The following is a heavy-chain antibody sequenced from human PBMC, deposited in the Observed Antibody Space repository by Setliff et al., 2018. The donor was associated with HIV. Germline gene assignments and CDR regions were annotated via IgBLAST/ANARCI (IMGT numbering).Heavy chain of an antibody. J-gene: IGHJ4*02. Sequence: PSETLSLTCTVSEGYITGYYWTWIRQPPGRGLEWIGYIFYSGTTKFNPSPKSRAAISVDSSNNQFSLKMTSVTAADTAVYFCARFNALLGSSTYYDYWGQGSLVTVSS. CDR1: EGYITGYY. CDR3: ARFNALLGSSTYYDY. CDR2: IFYSGTT. D-gene: IGHD3-22*01. V-gene: IGHV4-59*01.